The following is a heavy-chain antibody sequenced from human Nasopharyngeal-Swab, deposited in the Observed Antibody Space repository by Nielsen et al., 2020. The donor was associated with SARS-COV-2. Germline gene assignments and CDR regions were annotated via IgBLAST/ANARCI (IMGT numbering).Heavy chain of an antibody. Sequence: GESLKISCAASGFTFSSYSMNWVRQAPGKGLEWVSYISSSSSTIYYADSVKGRFTISRDNAKNSLYLQVNSLRDEDTAVYYCARDEDTRGADYWGQGTLVTVSS. J-gene: IGHJ4*02. CDR2: ISSSSSTI. CDR3: ARDEDTRGADY. CDR1: GFTFSSYS. V-gene: IGHV3-48*02. D-gene: IGHD3-16*01.